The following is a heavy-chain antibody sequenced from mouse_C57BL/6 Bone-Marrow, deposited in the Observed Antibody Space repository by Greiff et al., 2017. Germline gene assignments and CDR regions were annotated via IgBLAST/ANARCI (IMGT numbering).Heavy chain of an antibody. CDR1: GYTFTSYG. CDR2: IYPRSGNT. CDR3: ARVIYYDYDGYFDY. Sequence: QVQLKESGAELARPGASVKLSCKASGYTFTSYGISWVKQRTGQGLEWIGEIYPRSGNTYYNEKFKGKATLTADKSSSTAYMELRSLTSEDSAVYFCARVIYYDYDGYFDYWGQGTTLTVSS. J-gene: IGHJ2*01. V-gene: IGHV1-81*01. D-gene: IGHD2-4*01.